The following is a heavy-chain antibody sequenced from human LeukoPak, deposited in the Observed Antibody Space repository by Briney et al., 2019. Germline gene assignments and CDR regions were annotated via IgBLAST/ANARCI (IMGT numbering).Heavy chain of an antibody. CDR3: AREPGYYDSSGYSYDAFDI. CDR2: IYYSGST. V-gene: IGHV4-59*01. J-gene: IGHJ3*02. D-gene: IGHD3-22*01. Sequence: PSETLSLTRTVSGGSISSYYWSWIRQPPGKGLEWIGYIYYSGSTNYNPSLKSRVTISVDTSKNQFSLKLSSVTAADTAVYYCAREPGYYDSSGYSYDAFDIWGQGTMVTVSS. CDR1: GGSISSYY.